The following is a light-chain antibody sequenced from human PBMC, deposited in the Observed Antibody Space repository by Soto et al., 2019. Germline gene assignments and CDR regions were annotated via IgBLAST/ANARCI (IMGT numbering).Light chain of an antibody. CDR1: HNISIY. CDR2: DAS. Sequence: VVLTQSPATLSLSPRETASLSCKATHNISIYLACYQQKLGQPPRLLIFDASNRATGIPARFIGSGSGTDCPLTVSSLEPEEVSLYFCQQRSNGPPNTFGQGTKLEIK. CDR3: QQRSNGPPNT. V-gene: IGKV3-11*01. J-gene: IGKJ2*01.